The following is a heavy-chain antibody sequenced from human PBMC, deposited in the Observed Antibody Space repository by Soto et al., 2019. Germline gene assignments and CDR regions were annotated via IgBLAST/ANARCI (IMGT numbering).Heavy chain of an antibody. CDR3: ARFRGVVVAADIYYMDV. J-gene: IGHJ6*03. Sequence: PGGSLRLSCAASGFTFSSYWMSWVRQAPGKGLEWVANIKQDGGEKYYVDSVKGRFTISRDNAKNSLYLQMNSLRAEDTAVYYCARFRGVVVAADIYYMDVWGKGTTVTVSS. CDR1: GFTFSSYW. D-gene: IGHD2-15*01. CDR2: IKQDGGEK. V-gene: IGHV3-7*01.